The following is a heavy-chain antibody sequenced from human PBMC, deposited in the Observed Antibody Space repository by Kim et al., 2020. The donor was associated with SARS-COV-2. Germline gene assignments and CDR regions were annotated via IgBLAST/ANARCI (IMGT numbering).Heavy chain of an antibody. D-gene: IGHD3-22*01. CDR3: AKDYYYDSTGYFDY. CDR2: ISWNSGSI. V-gene: IGHV3-9*01. Sequence: GGSLRLSCAASGFTFDDYAMHWVRQAPGKGLEWVSGISWNSGSIGYADSVKGRFTISRDNAKNSLYLQMNSLRAEDTALYYCAKDYYYDSTGYFDYWGQGTLVTVSS. J-gene: IGHJ4*02. CDR1: GFTFDDYA.